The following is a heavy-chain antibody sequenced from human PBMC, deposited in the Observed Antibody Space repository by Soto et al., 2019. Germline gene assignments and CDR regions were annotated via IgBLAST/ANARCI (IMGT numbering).Heavy chain of an antibody. J-gene: IGHJ5*02. Sequence: PGGSLRLSCAASGFTFSSYGMHWVRQAPGKGLEWVAVISYDGSNKYYADSVKGRFTISRDNSKNTLYLQMNSLRAEDTAVYYCAKDLLNYDFWSGTGIDPWGQGTLVTVS. V-gene: IGHV3-30*18. CDR1: GFTFSSYG. CDR3: AKDLLNYDFWSGTGIDP. D-gene: IGHD3-3*01. CDR2: ISYDGSNK.